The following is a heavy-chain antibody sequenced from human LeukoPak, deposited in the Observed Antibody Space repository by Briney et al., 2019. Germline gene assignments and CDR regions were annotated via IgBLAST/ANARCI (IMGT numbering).Heavy chain of an antibody. CDR1: GFTFSSYS. Sequence: PGGSLRLSCAASGFTFSSYSMNWVRQAPGKGLEWVSSISSTSSHKYYADSVKGRFTISRDNAQNSVYLQMNRLRVDDTAVYYCARDGSVSRWLVRAFDIWGQGTMVTVSS. D-gene: IGHD4-23*01. CDR2: ISSTSSHK. V-gene: IGHV3-21*01. J-gene: IGHJ3*02. CDR3: ARDGSVSRWLVRAFDI.